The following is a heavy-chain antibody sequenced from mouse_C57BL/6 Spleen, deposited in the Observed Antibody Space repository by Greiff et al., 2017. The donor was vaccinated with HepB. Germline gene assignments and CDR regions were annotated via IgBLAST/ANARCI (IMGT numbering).Heavy chain of an antibody. D-gene: IGHD1-1*01. CDR3: ARNYGSSPWFAY. Sequence: QVQLQQSGAELVKPGASVKLSCKASGYTFTSYWMQWVKQRPGQGLEWIGEIDPSDSYTNYNQKFKGKATLTVDTSSSTAYMQLSSLTSEDSAVYYCARNYGSSPWFAYWGQGTLVTVSA. J-gene: IGHJ3*01. CDR1: GYTFTSYW. CDR2: IDPSDSYT. V-gene: IGHV1-50*01.